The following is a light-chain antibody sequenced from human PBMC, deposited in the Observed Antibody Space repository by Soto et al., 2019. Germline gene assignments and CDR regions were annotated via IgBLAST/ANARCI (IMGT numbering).Light chain of an antibody. Sequence: EIVMTQSPATLSVSPGERATLSCRASQSVSSNLAWYQQKPGQAPRLLIHGASTRATGCPAMFSGCGSGTDFTLTISSLQSEDFALYYCQQYDHWPRTFGRGTKGDIK. CDR1: QSVSSN. CDR3: QQYDHWPRT. J-gene: IGKJ1*01. CDR2: GAS. V-gene: IGKV3-15*01.